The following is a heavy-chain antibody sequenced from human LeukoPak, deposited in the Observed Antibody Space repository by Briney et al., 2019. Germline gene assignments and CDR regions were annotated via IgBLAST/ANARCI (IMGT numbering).Heavy chain of an antibody. CDR1: GGSISSYY. CDR2: IYISGSGST. Sequence: SETLSLTCTVSGGSISSYYWSWIRQPAGKGLEWIGRIYISGSGSTNYNPSLKSRVTMSVDTSKNQFSLKLSSVTAADTAVYYCARANRTDAFDIWGQGTMVTVSS. V-gene: IGHV4-4*07. D-gene: IGHD2/OR15-2a*01. CDR3: ARANRTDAFDI. J-gene: IGHJ3*02.